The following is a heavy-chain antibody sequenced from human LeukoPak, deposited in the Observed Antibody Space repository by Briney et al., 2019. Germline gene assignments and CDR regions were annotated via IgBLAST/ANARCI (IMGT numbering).Heavy chain of an antibody. CDR2: ISGSGGST. V-gene: IGHV3-23*01. J-gene: IGHJ4*02. Sequence: PGGSLRLSCAASGFTFSSYAMSWVRQAPGKGLEWVSAISGSGGSTYYADSVKGRFAISRDNSKNTLYLQMNSLRAEDTAVYYCAKDPSGDYNPAFSDYWGQGTLVTVSS. D-gene: IGHD4-17*01. CDR1: GFTFSSYA. CDR3: AKDPSGDYNPAFSDY.